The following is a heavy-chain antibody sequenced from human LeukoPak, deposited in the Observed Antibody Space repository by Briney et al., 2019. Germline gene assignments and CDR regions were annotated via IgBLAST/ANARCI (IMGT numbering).Heavy chain of an antibody. J-gene: IGHJ6*03. CDR1: GGSISSSSYY. CDR3: ARGGTIVGGSYPHYYYYMDV. V-gene: IGHV4-39*07. Sequence: PSETLSLTCTVSGGSISSSSYYWGWIRQPPGKGLEWIGSIYYSGSTNYNPSLKSRVTISVDTSKNQFSLKLSSVTAADTAVYYCARGGTIVGGSYPHYYYYMDVWGKGTTVTISS. CDR2: IYYSGST. D-gene: IGHD1-26*01.